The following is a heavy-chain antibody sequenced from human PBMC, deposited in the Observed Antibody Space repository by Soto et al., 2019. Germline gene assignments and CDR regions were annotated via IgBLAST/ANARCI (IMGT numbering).Heavy chain of an antibody. Sequence: SQTLSLTCAISGDSVSSNSAAWNWIRQSPSRGLEWLGRTYYRSKWYNDYAVSVKSRITINPDTSKNQFSLQLNSVTPEDTAVYYCARDSSDGGYAYDFWSGYDYWGQGTLVTVSS. CDR1: GDSVSSNSAA. V-gene: IGHV6-1*01. CDR3: ARDSSDGGYAYDFWSGYDY. J-gene: IGHJ4*02. CDR2: TYYRSKWYN. D-gene: IGHD3-3*01.